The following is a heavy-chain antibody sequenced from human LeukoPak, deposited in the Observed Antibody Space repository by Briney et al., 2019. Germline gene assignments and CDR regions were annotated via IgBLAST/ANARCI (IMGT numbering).Heavy chain of an antibody. CDR3: ARGKRLDY. CDR1: GFTFTAYW. CDR2: IKQDGSEK. Sequence: GGSLRLSCAPSGFTFTAYWMSWVRQAPGKGLEWVANIKQDGSEKYYVDSVKGRFTISRDNAENSLYLQMNSLRAEDTAVYYCARGKRLDYWGQGIPVTVSS. V-gene: IGHV3-7*01. J-gene: IGHJ4*02. D-gene: IGHD3-10*01.